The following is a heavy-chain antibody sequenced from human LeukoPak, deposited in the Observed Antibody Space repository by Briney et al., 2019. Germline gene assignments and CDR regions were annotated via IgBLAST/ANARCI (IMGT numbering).Heavy chain of an antibody. Sequence: GESLKISCQDSGYNFTNHWIGWVRQMPGKGLEWMGIIYPGDSLTRYSPSFQGHVTISADRSITTAYLQWSSLTAADTAMYYCARPLRDGSYDAFDIWGQGTRVTVSS. J-gene: IGHJ3*02. CDR2: IYPGDSLT. D-gene: IGHD2-15*01. CDR3: ARPLRDGSYDAFDI. V-gene: IGHV5-51*01. CDR1: GYNFTNHW.